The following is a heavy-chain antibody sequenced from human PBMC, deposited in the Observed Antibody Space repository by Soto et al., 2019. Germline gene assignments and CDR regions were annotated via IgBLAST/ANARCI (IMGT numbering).Heavy chain of an antibody. Sequence: SETLSLTCAVYGGSFSGYYWSWIRQPPGKGLEWIGEINHSGSTNYNPSLKSRVTISVDTSKNQFSLKLSSVTAADTAVYYCASFVERYGSGSYYSDYYYGMDVWGQGTTVTVAS. CDR2: INHSGST. J-gene: IGHJ6*02. D-gene: IGHD3-10*01. CDR1: GGSFSGYY. V-gene: IGHV4-34*01. CDR3: ASFVERYGSGSYYSDYYYGMDV.